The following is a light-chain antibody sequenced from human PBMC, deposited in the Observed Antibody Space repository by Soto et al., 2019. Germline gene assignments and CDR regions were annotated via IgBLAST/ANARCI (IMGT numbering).Light chain of an antibody. CDR2: AAS. CDR1: QDIKNY. CDR3: QKYDSAPLT. V-gene: IGKV1-27*01. Sequence: DIQMTQSPSSLSASVGDRVTITCRASQDIKNYLAWYQQRPGEVPKLLISAASTLQSGVPSRFSGRRSGADFTLTISSLQPEDVATYYCQKYDSAPLTFGPGTKVDF. J-gene: IGKJ3*01.